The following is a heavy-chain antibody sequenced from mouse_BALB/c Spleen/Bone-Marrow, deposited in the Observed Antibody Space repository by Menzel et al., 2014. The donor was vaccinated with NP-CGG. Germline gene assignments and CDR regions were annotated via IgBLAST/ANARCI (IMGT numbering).Heavy chain of an antibody. CDR2: INPGTGGT. CDR1: GYAFTYYL. V-gene: IGHV1-54*01. CDR3: ARRPWFAY. J-gene: IGHJ3*01. Sequence: VKLMESGAEQVRPGTSVKVSCKAAGYAFTYYLIDWIKQRPGQRPGQGLEWIGVINPGTGGTNYNEKLKGRATLTADNSSSTAYMQLSSLTSDDSAVYFCARRPWFAYWGQGTLVTVSA.